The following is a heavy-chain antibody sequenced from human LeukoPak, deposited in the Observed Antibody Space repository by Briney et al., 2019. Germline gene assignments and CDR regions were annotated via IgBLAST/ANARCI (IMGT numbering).Heavy chain of an antibody. V-gene: IGHV3-30*02. CDR2: IRYDGSPK. J-gene: IGHJ4*02. D-gene: IGHD2-2*01. Sequence: GGSLRLSCAASGFTFSDYYMDWVRQAPGKGLEGVAFIRYDGSPKYYADYVRGRFTISRDNSKNMLYLQMNSLETEDTAVYYCAKDDDRHWGSSCQDYWGQGTLVTVSS. CDR1: GFTFSDYY. CDR3: AKDDDRHWGSSCQDY.